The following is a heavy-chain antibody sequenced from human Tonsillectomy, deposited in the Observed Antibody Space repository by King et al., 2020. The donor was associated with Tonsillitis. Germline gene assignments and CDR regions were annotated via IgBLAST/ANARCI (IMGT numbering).Heavy chain of an antibody. CDR2: ISRDSVYI. CDR1: GFTFNTYD. D-gene: IGHD3-10*01. Sequence: QLVQSGGGLVKPGGSLRLSCAASGFTFNTYDMNWVRQAPGKGLEWVSSISRDSVYIYYAASVKGRFTISRDNAKKSLYLQMNSLRAEDTAVYYCARVPGMIRGVNFDYWGQGTLVTVSS. CDR3: ARVPGMIRGVNFDY. V-gene: IGHV3-21*01. J-gene: IGHJ4*02.